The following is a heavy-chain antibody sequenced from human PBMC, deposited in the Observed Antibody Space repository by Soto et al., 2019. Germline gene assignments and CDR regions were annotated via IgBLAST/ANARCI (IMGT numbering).Heavy chain of an antibody. CDR1: GFTFSSYA. Sequence: QVQLVESGGGVVQPGRSLRLSCAASGFTFSSYAMHWVRQAPGKGLEWVAVISYDGSNKYYADSVKGRFTISRDNSKNTLYLQMSSLRAEDTAVYYGTRDPGGVSTGWYARTYGMDVWGQGTTVTVSS. CDR2: ISYDGSNK. V-gene: IGHV3-30-3*01. CDR3: TRDPGGVSTGWYARTYGMDV. J-gene: IGHJ6*02. D-gene: IGHD6-19*01.